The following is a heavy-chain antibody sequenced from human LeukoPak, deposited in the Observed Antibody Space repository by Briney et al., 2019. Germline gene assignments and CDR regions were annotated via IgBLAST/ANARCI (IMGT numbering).Heavy chain of an antibody. CDR3: ARTRRENWFDP. V-gene: IGHV4-30-2*01. Sequence: SETLSLTCAVSGGSISSGGYSWSWIRQPPGKGLEWIGYIYHSGSTYYNPSLKSRVTISVDRSKNQFSLKLSSVTAAGTAVYYCARTRRENWFDPWGQGTLVTVSS. CDR1: GGSISSGGYS. CDR2: IYHSGST. J-gene: IGHJ5*02.